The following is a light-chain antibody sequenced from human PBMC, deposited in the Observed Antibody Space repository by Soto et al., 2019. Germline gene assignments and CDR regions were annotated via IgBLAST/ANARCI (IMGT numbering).Light chain of an antibody. Sequence: QSVLSQPPSASGTPGQRVTISCSGSSSNIGSNTMSWYQQLPGTAPKLLIFTNSQRLSGVPDRFSGSKSGNTASLTISGLQAEDEADYYCSSYTSSSTLVVFGGGTQLTVL. V-gene: IGLV1-44*01. J-gene: IGLJ2*01. CDR1: SSNIGSNT. CDR2: TNS. CDR3: SSYTSSSTLVV.